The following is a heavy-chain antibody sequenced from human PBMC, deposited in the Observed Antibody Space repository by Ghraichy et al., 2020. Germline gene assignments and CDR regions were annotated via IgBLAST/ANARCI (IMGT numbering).Heavy chain of an antibody. Sequence: GESLNISCAASGFTFSSYAMNWVRQAPGKGLEWVSALSGNGVSTYYGDSVKGRFTTSRDNSKNTLYLQMNSLRGEDTAVYYCAKEAVDMVATIRLAALRMDVWGQGATVTVS. CDR1: GFTFSSYA. D-gene: IGHD5-12*01. J-gene: IGHJ6*02. CDR2: LSGNGVST. V-gene: IGHV3-23*01. CDR3: AKEAVDMVATIRLAALRMDV.